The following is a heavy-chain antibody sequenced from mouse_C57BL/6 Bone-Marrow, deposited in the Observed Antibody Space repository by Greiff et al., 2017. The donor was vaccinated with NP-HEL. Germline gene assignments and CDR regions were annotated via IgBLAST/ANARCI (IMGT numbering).Heavy chain of an antibody. D-gene: IGHD2-5*01. CDR2: ISSGGSYT. V-gene: IGHV5-6*01. CDR1: GFTFSSYG. J-gene: IGHJ2*01. Sequence: EVHLVESGGDLVKPGGSLKLSCAASGFTFSSYGLSWVRQTPDNRLEWVATISSGGSYTYYPDSVKGRFTISRDNAKNTLYLQMSSLKSEDTAMYYCARHYYSNYFDYWGQGTTLTVSS. CDR3: ARHYYSNYFDY.